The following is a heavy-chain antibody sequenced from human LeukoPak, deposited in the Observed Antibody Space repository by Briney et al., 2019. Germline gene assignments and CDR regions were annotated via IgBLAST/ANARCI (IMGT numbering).Heavy chain of an antibody. CDR3: VSLGATTIYYYGMDV. V-gene: IGHV1-2*02. D-gene: IGHD1-26*01. CDR2: INPNSGGT. J-gene: IGHJ6*02. CDR1: GYTFTDYY. Sequence: GVSVKVSCKASGYTFTDYYLHWVRQAPGQGLEWMGWINPNSGGTNYAQKFQGRVTMTRDTSISTVYMELSRLSSDDTAVYYCVSLGATTIYYYGMDVWGQGTTVTVSS.